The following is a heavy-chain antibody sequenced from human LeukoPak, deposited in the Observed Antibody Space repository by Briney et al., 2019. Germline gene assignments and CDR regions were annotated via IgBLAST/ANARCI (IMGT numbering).Heavy chain of an antibody. J-gene: IGHJ4*02. CDR2: IKQDGSEK. CDR3: ARINCSGGSCYSFPYYFDY. Sequence: GGSLRLSCAASGFTFSSFWMSWVRQAPGKGLEWVANIKQDGSEKYYVDSVKGRFTISRDNAKNSLYLQMNSLRAEDTAVYYCARINCSGGSCYSFPYYFDYWGQGTLVTVSS. D-gene: IGHD2-15*01. CDR1: GFTFSSFW. V-gene: IGHV3-7*01.